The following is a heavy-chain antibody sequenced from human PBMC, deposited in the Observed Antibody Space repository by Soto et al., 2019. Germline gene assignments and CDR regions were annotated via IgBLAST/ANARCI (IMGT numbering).Heavy chain of an antibody. J-gene: IGHJ4*02. CDR1: GYTFTGYY. D-gene: IGHD3-22*01. V-gene: IGHV1-2*02. Sequence: QVQLVQSGAEVKKPGASVKVSCKASGYTFTGYYMHWVRQAPGQGLEWMGWINPNSGGTNYAQKLQGRVTMTSDTSISTAYMELSRLRSDDTAVYYCARGGFHRRDSSGYQMGYWGQGTLVTVSS. CDR3: ARGGFHRRDSSGYQMGY. CDR2: INPNSGGT.